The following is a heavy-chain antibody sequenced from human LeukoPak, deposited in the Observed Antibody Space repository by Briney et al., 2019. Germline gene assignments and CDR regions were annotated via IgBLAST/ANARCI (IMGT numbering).Heavy chain of an antibody. CDR1: GGSFSGYY. D-gene: IGHD3-10*01. J-gene: IGHJ4*02. V-gene: IGHV4-34*01. CDR2: INHSGST. Sequence: PSETLSLTCAVYGGSFSGYYWSWIRQPPGKGLEWIREINHSGSTNYNPSLKSRVTISVDTSKNQFSLKLSSVTAADTAVYYCARDTLWFGELAFDYWGQGTLVTVSS. CDR3: ARDTLWFGELAFDY.